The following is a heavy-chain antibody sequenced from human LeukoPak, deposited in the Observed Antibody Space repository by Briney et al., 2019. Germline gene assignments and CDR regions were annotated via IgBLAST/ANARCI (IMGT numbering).Heavy chain of an antibody. D-gene: IGHD3-9*01. V-gene: IGHV1-8*01. J-gene: IGHJ4*02. CDR2: MNPNSGNT. CDR1: GYTFTSYD. Sequence: ASVKVSCKASGYTFTSYDINWVRQATGQGLEWMGWMNPNSGNTGYAQKFQGRVTMTRNTSISTAYMELSSLRSEDTAVYYCARDTGKDILTGRKLDCWGQGTLVSVSS. CDR3: ARDTGKDILTGRKLDC.